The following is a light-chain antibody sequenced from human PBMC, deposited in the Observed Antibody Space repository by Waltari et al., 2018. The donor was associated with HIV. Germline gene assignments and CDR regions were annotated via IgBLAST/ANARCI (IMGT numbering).Light chain of an antibody. V-gene: IGKV1-9*01. CDR2: GAS. CDR1: QGIRNY. CDR3: QQQTSYPLT. J-gene: IGKJ3*01. Sequence: DIVLTQSPPLLSASVGDRITIPCRASQGIRNYLAWYQRKQGRAPKLLIYGASTLADGVPSRFGGSGSGTEFTLTITRLQPEDLATYYCQQQTSYPLTFGPGTRVDVK.